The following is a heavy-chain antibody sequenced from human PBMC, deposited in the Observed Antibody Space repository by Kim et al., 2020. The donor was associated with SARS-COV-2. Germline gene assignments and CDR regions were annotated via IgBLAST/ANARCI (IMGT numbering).Heavy chain of an antibody. D-gene: IGHD6-13*01. Sequence: KHYSDSVKGRLHIPRANSKNPLNLQMNSLGAEDTAVYYCASLSFSSSPFDYWGQGTLVTVSS. V-gene: IGHV3-30*03. J-gene: IGHJ4*02. CDR3: ASLSFSSSPFDY. CDR2: K.